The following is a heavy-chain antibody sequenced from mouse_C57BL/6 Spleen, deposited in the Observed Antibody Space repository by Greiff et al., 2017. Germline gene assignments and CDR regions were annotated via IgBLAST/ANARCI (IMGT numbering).Heavy chain of an antibody. V-gene: IGHV5-4*01. J-gene: IGHJ4*01. D-gene: IGHD5-1-1*01. CDR3: ARASRGYRYAMDY. CDR2: ISDGGSYT. Sequence: EVQLLESGGGLVKPGASLKLSCAASGFTFSSYAMSWVRQTPEKRLEWVATISDGGSYTYYPDNVKGRFTLSRDNAKNTLYLQISHLKSEDTAVYYCARASRGYRYAMDYWGQGTSGTVSS. CDR1: GFTFSSYA.